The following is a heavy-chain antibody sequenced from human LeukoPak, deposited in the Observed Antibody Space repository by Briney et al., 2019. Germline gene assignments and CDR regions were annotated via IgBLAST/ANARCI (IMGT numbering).Heavy chain of an antibody. CDR1: GASISSYY. CDR2: IYYVGST. J-gene: IGHJ6*02. V-gene: IGHV4-59*12. Sequence: SETLSLTCTVSGASISSYYWNWIRLSPGKGLEWIGFIYYVGSTHYSPSLNSRVTMSVDTSKNQISLRLSSVSAADTAIYYCARRNYDFWSDYGLDVWGQGTPVTV. D-gene: IGHD3-3*01. CDR3: ARRNYDFWSDYGLDV.